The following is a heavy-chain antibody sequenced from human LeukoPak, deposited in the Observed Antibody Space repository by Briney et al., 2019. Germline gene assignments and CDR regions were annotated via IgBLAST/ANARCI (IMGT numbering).Heavy chain of an antibody. D-gene: IGHD6-19*01. CDR2: IYTSGNT. V-gene: IGHV4-4*07. CDR3: ARVSSGRTNFDY. J-gene: IGHJ4*02. Sequence: SATLSLTCTVSGDSISSYYWSWIRQPAGKGLEWIGRIYTSGNTNYNPSLKSRVTISVDKSKNQFSLKLSSVTAADTAVYYCARVSSGRTNFDYWGQGTLVTVSS. CDR1: GDSISSYY.